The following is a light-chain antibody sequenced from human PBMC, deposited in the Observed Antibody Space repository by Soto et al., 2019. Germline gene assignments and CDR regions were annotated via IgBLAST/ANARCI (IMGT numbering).Light chain of an antibody. Sequence: QSVLTQPPSVSGAPGQRVTISCTGSSSNIGAGYDVHWYQQLPGTAPKLLVHGNTDRPSGVPDRFSGSKSGTSASLAITGLQAEDEADYYCQSYDSSLRGWLFSGGTKLTVL. J-gene: IGLJ2*01. CDR3: QSYDSSLRGWL. V-gene: IGLV1-40*01. CDR1: SSNIGAGYD. CDR2: GNT.